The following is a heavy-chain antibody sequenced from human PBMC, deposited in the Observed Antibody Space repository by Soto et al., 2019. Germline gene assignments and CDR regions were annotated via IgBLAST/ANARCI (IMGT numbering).Heavy chain of an antibody. V-gene: IGHV4-30-4*01. CDR1: GDPISSGDYY. CDR2: IYYSGTT. Sequence: QVQLQESGPGLVKPSQTLSLTCTVSGDPISSGDYYWSWIRQPPGKGLEWIGYIYYSGTTYYSPSLKSRVTMSVDTSKNQFSLKLSSVTAADTAVYYCARAPYRSTNSRGALDMWGQGTMVTVSS. J-gene: IGHJ3*02. D-gene: IGHD2-8*01. CDR3: ARAPYRSTNSRGALDM.